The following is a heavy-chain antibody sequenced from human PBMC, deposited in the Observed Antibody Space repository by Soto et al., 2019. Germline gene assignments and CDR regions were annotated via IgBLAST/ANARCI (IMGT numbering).Heavy chain of an antibody. CDR2: IKSKTDGGTT. CDR3: TTEVVDFWSGYSDY. Sequence: GVSMRLSCTAAGFHFSNALRNWVRQTPGKGLEWVGRIKSKTDGGTTDYAAPVKGRFTISRDDSKNTLYLQMNSLKTEDTAVYYCTTEVVDFWSGYSDYWGQGTLVTVSS. J-gene: IGHJ4*02. V-gene: IGHV3-15*07. CDR1: GFHFSNAL. D-gene: IGHD3-3*01.